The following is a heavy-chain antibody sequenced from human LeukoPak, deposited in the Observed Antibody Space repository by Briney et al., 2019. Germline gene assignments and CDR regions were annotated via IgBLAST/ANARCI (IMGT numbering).Heavy chain of an antibody. CDR2: ISSSSSYI. D-gene: IGHD1-26*01. Sequence: GGSLRLSCAASGFTFSSYSMNWVLQAPGKGLEWVSSISSSSSYIYYADSVKRRFTISRDNAKNSLYLQMNSLRAEDTAVYYCAREVIVGATSTFDPWGQGTLVTVSS. CDR3: AREVIVGATSTFDP. CDR1: GFTFSSYS. J-gene: IGHJ5*02. V-gene: IGHV3-21*01.